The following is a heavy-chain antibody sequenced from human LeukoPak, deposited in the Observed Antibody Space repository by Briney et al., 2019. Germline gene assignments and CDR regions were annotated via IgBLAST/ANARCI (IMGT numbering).Heavy chain of an antibody. Sequence: GGSLRLSCAASGFTFSSYWMSWVRQAPGKGLEWVANIKQDGSEKYYVDSVKGRFTISRDNAKNSLYLQMNSLRAEDTAVYYCARDLPGYSYRGRDAFDIWGQGTMVTVSS. V-gene: IGHV3-7*01. CDR1: GFTFSSYW. D-gene: IGHD5-18*01. CDR3: ARDLPGYSYRGRDAFDI. J-gene: IGHJ3*02. CDR2: IKQDGSEK.